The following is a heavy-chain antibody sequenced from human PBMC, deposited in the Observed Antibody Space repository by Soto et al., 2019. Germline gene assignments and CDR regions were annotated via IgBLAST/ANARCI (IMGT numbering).Heavy chain of an antibody. CDR3: ARSQSYDFWSGCYNYYYYYGMDV. D-gene: IGHD3-3*01. Sequence: GPTLVNPTRPLTLTCTFSGFSLSTSGMCVSWIRQPPGKALEWLALIDWDDDKYYSTSLKTRLTISKDTSKNQVVLTMTNMDPVDTATYYCARSQSYDFWSGCYNYYYYYGMDVWGQGTTVTVSS. J-gene: IGHJ6*02. CDR2: IDWDDDK. V-gene: IGHV2-70*01. CDR1: GFSLSTSGMC.